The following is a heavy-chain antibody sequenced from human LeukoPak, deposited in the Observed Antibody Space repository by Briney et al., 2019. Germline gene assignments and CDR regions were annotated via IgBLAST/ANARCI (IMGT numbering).Heavy chain of an antibody. D-gene: IGHD6-6*01. V-gene: IGHV4-34*01. Sequence: SETLSLTCAVYGGSFSGYYWSWIRQPPGKGLEWIGEINHSGSTNYNPSLKSRVTISVDTSKNQFSLKLSSVTAADTAVYYCAGVRGSQGIAARKYYYYYMDVWGKGTTVTVSS. CDR3: AGVRGSQGIAARKYYYYYMDV. CDR1: GGSFSGYY. J-gene: IGHJ6*03. CDR2: INHSGST.